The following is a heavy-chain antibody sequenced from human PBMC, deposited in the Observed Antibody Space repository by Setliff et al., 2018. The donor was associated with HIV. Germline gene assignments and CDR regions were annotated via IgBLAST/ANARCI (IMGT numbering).Heavy chain of an antibody. D-gene: IGHD4-17*01. Sequence: GGSLRLSCAASGFNFNDYGMHWVRQAPGKGLEWVSYISSSDNTIYYADSVKGRFTISRDNAKNSLYLQMNSLRAEDTAVYYCAKTTVAWGQGTLVTVS. CDR2: ISSSDNTI. CDR1: GFNFNDYG. CDR3: AKTTVA. V-gene: IGHV3-11*01. J-gene: IGHJ4*02.